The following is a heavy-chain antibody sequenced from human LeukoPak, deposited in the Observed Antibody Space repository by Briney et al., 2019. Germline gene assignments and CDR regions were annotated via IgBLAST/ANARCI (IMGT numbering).Heavy chain of an antibody. D-gene: IGHD3-10*01. CDR1: GYTFTSYG. CDR3: ARALWLGELTNNWFDP. CDR2: ISAYNGNT. V-gene: IGHV1-18*01. Sequence: ASVKVSCKASGYTFTSYGVTWVRQAPGQGLEWMGWISAYNGNTNNAQKFQGRITMTIDTSTSTAYMELGSLRSDDPAVYYCARALWLGELTNNWFDPWGQGTLVTVSS. J-gene: IGHJ5*02.